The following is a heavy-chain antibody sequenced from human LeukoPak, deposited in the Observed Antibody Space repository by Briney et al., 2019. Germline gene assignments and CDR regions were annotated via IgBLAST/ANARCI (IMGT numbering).Heavy chain of an antibody. V-gene: IGHV3-33*01. CDR1: GLTFRNYG. J-gene: IGHJ3*02. CDR3: ARAATRDIVVVVAATANSWAFDI. CDR2: IWYDGSNE. D-gene: IGHD2-15*01. Sequence: GGSLRLSCAASGLTFRNYGMHWVRQAPGKGLEWVAVIWYDGSNEGYADSVKGRFTISRDSSKNMLYLQMNSLRDEDTAVYYRARAATRDIVVVVAATANSWAFDIWGQGTMVTVSS.